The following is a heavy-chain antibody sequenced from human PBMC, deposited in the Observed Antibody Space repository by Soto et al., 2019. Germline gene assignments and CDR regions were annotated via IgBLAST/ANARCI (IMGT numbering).Heavy chain of an antibody. V-gene: IGHV4-30-4*01. CDR3: ASMDVDSSGYSQVVFAFDI. D-gene: IGHD3-22*01. CDR1: GGSISSGDYY. CDR2: IYYSGST. Sequence: QVQLQESGPGLVKPSQTLSLTCTVSGGSISSGDYYWSWIRQPPGKGLEWIGYIYYSGSTYYNPSXXSRVTISVDTXXNXFXXKRSSVTAADTAVYYCASMDVDSSGYSQVVFAFDIWGQGTMVTVSS. J-gene: IGHJ3*02.